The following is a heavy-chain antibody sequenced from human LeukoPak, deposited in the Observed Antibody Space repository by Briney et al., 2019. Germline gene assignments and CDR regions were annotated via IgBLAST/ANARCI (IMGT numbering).Heavy chain of an antibody. CDR1: GYTFTSYY. CDR2: INPSGGST. V-gene: IGHV1-46*01. J-gene: IGHJ5*02. Sequence: GASVKVSCKASGYTFTSYYMHWVRQAPGQGLEWMGIINPSGGSTSYAQKFQGRVTMTRDTSTSTVYMELSSLRSEDTAVYYCARGSAAASLWYYDILTGSRFDPWGQGTLVTVSS. CDR3: ARGSAAASLWYYDILTGSRFDP. D-gene: IGHD3-9*01.